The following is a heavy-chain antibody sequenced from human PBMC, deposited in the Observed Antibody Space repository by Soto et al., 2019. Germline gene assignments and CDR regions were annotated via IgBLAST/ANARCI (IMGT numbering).Heavy chain of an antibody. CDR2: IFSNEEK. CDR1: GFALNNVKMG. Sequence: VTLRESGPELVKPTETLTLTCTVSGFALNNVKMGVSWIRQTPGKAPEWLAHIFSNEEKFYTPSLKTRLHISRDSSRGQVALSMTNLDPVDTGTYFSARAGLKSDYGTDWFGMAFWGPVATVTVSS. D-gene: IGHD3-9*01. V-gene: IGHV2-26*01. CDR3: ARAGLKSDYGTDWFGMAF. J-gene: IGHJ6*02.